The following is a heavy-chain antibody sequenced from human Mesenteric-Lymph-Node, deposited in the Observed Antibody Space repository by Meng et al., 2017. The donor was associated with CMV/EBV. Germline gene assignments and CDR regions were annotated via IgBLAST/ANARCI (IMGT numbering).Heavy chain of an antibody. V-gene: IGHV3-53*01. J-gene: IGHJ6*02. CDR1: GFTVSSHY. CDR2: IYSGGNS. CDR3: ASSTDYGYYYYAMDV. D-gene: IGHD4-17*01. Sequence: GGSLRLSCAASGFTVSSHYMSWVRQAPGRGLEWVSSIYSGGNSNYADSVKGRFTISRDNSKNTLYLQMNSLRVEDMAVYYCASSTDYGYYYYAMDVWGQGTTVTVSS.